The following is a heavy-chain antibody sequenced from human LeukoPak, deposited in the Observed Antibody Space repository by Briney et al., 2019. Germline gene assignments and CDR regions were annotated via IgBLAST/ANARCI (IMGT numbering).Heavy chain of an antibody. V-gene: IGHV1-18*01. D-gene: IGHD3-9*01. CDR1: GYTFTSYG. Sequence: GASVKVSCKASGYTFTSYGISWVRQAPGQGLEWMGWISAYNGNTNYAQKLQGRVTMTTDTSTSTAYMELRSLRSDDTAVYYCVRNQYYDILTGYPGVQFDPWGQGTLVTVSS. CDR2: ISAYNGNT. CDR3: VRNQYYDILTGYPGVQFDP. J-gene: IGHJ5*02.